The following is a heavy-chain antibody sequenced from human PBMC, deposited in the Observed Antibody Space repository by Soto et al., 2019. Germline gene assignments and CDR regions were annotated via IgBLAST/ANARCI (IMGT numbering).Heavy chain of an antibody. CDR2: IHHSGSI. D-gene: IGHD1-1*01. Sequence: QVQLQQSGPGLVKPSQTLSLTCTVSGDSISSDYYHWTWIRQSPGKGLEWIGYIHHSGSILYNPSLRTRVTIPVHTPKNPSPLPLPSVPAEAPAFFFCPRKDDGGHSWDVGGQGTAAPV. CDR3: PRKDDGGHSWDV. V-gene: IGHV4-30-4*08. CDR1: GDSISSDYYH. J-gene: IGHJ6*02.